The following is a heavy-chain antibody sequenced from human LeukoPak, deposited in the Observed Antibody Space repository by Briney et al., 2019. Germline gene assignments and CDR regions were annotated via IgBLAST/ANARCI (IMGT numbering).Heavy chain of an antibody. CDR3: ARAVGSGMDV. CDR2: INHSGST. D-gene: IGHD3-10*01. V-gene: IGHV4-34*01. J-gene: IGHJ6*02. Sequence: PSETLSLTCAVYGGSFSGYYWSWIRQPPGKGLEWIGEINHSGSTNYNPSLKSRVTISVDTSKNQFSLKLSSVTAADTAVYYCARAVGSGMDVWGQGTTVTVSS. CDR1: GGSFSGYY.